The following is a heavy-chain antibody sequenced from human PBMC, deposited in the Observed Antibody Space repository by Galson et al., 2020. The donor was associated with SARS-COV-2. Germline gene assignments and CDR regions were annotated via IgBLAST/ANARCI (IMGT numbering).Heavy chain of an antibody. CDR3: AKGWGQWLVLGDYFDY. Sequence: GGSLRLSCAASGFTFSSYGMHWVRQAPGKGLEWVAVISYDGSNKYYADSVKGRFTISRDNSKNTLYLQMNSLRAEDTAVYYCAKGWGQWLVLGDYFDYWGQGTLVTVSS. V-gene: IGHV3-30*18. CDR2: ISYDGSNK. J-gene: IGHJ4*02. D-gene: IGHD6-19*01. CDR1: GFTFSSYG.